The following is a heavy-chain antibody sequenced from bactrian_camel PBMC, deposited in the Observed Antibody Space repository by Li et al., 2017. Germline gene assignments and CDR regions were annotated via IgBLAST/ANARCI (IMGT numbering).Heavy chain of an antibody. Sequence: QVQLVESGGGSVQPGGSLRLSCAVSGFTYKTNYMAWFRQAPGKEREAVAAIDSYGSTRYGDSVKGRFTISKDNAKNTLYLQMNSLKPEDTGMYYCAADPSCMGWVNPLSPRISETDFGYWGQGTQVTVS. D-gene: IGHD5*01. CDR1: GFTYKTNY. CDR3: AADPSCMGWVNPLSPRISETDFGY. J-gene: IGHJ6*01. V-gene: IGHV3S53*01. CDR2: IDSYGST.